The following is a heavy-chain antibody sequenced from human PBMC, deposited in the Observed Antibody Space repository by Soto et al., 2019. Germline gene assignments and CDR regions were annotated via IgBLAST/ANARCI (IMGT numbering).Heavy chain of an antibody. CDR3: ARYNSASGTYYFDY. Sequence: PSETLSITCAVSGGSVSSRYWWSWVRQSPGKGLEWIGEIYHSGSANYNPSLKSRVTMSVDNSKNQFSLRLNSVTAADTAVYYCARYNSASGTYYFDYWGQGTLVT. V-gene: IGHV4-4*02. CDR1: GGSVSSRYW. D-gene: IGHD6-13*01. J-gene: IGHJ4*02. CDR2: IYHSGSA.